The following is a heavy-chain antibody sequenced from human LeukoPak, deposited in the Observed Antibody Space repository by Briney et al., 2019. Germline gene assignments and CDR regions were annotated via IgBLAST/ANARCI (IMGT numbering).Heavy chain of an antibody. D-gene: IGHD1-26*01. Sequence: ASVKVSCKASGGTFSSYAIIWVRQAPGQGLEWMGRIIPILGIANYAQKFQGRVTITADKSTSTAYMELSSLRSEDTAVYYCARGARVGASGGYYFDYWGQGTLVTVSS. CDR1: GGTFSSYA. J-gene: IGHJ4*02. CDR2: IIPILGIA. V-gene: IGHV1-69*04. CDR3: ARGARVGASGGYYFDY.